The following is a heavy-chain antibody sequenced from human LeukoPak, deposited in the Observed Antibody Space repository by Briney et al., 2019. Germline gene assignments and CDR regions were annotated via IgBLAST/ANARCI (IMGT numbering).Heavy chain of an antibody. CDR2: ISSSSSYI. Sequence: PGGSLRLSCAASGFTFSSYSMNWVRQAPGKGLEWVSSISSSSSYIYYADSVKGRFTISRDNAKNSLYLQMNSPRAEDTAVYYCARAFSSGWHFDYWGQGTLVTVSS. CDR3: ARAFSSGWHFDY. J-gene: IGHJ4*02. V-gene: IGHV3-21*01. CDR1: GFTFSSYS. D-gene: IGHD6-19*01.